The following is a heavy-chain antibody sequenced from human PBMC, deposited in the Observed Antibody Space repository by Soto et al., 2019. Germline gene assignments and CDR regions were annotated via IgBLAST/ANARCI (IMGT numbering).Heavy chain of an antibody. Sequence: QVQLVESGGGVVQPGRSLRVSCAASGLTFSNYGMHWVRQAPGKGLEWVAVIWYDGSNKYYADSVKGRFTISRDNSKNTLYLQMNSLRVDDTAVYYCARGQSAYSSCWYLLYWGQGTLVTVSS. J-gene: IGHJ4*02. D-gene: IGHD6-19*01. V-gene: IGHV3-33*01. CDR3: ARGQSAYSSCWYLLY. CDR1: GLTFSNYG. CDR2: IWYDGSNK.